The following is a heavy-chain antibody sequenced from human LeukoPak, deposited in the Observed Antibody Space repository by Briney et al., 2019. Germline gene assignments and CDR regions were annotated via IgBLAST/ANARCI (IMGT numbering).Heavy chain of an antibody. CDR2: ISSSSSTI. V-gene: IGHV3-48*04. CDR3: ARDQILIAAAGFAY. Sequence: PGGSLRLSCAASGFTFSSYSMNWVRQAPGKGLEWVSYISSSSSTIYYADSVKGRFTISRDNAKNSLYLQMNSLRAEDTAVYYCARDQILIAAAGFAYWGQGTLVTVSS. CDR1: GFTFSSYS. J-gene: IGHJ4*02. D-gene: IGHD6-13*01.